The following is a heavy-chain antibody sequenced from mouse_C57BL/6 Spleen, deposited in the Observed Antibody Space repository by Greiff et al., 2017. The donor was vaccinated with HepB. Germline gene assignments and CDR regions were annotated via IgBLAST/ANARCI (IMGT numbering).Heavy chain of an antibody. CDR2: ISYDGSN. J-gene: IGHJ1*03. Sequence: EVQLVESGPGLVKPSQSLSLTCSVTGYSITSGYYWNWIRQFPGNKLEWMGYISYDGSNNYNPSLKNRISITRDTSKNQFFLKLNSVTTEDTATYYCARPQSPNYYGSSYLWYFDVWGTGTTVTVSS. V-gene: IGHV3-6*01. CDR3: ARPQSPNYYGSSYLWYFDV. CDR1: GYSITSGYY. D-gene: IGHD1-1*01.